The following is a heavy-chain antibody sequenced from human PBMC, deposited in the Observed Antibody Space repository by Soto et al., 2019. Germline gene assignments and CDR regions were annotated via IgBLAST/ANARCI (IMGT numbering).Heavy chain of an antibody. V-gene: IGHV4-39*01. D-gene: IGHD3-22*01. CDR3: ARHGYYYDSTGYYYFV. CDR1: GGSFSSGDYY. J-gene: IGHJ4*02. Sequence: SETLSLTCTVSGGSFSSGDYYWSWIRQPPGKGLEWIGDVYYSGMTRYNPSLKSRVTISVDTSKNQFSLKLSSVTAADTAVYYCARHGYYYDSTGYYYFVWGQGTLVTVSS. CDR2: VYYSGMT.